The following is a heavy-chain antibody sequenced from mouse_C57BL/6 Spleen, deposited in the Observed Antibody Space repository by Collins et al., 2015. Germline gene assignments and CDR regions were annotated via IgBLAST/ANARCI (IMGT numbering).Heavy chain of an antibody. J-gene: IGHJ3*01. D-gene: IGHD2-2*01. CDR2: IHPNSGST. CDR1: GYTFTSYW. CDR3: AIAEGYDGAWFAY. Sequence: QVQLQQPGAELVKPGASVKLSCKASGYTFTSYWMHWVKQRPGQGLEWIGMIHPNSGSTNYNEKFKSKATLTVDKSSSTAYMQLSSLTSEDSAVYYCAIAEGYDGAWFAYWGQGTLVTVSA. V-gene: IGHV1-64*01.